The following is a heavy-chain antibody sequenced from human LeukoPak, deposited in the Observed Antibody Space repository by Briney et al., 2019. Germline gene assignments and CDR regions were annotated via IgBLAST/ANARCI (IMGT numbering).Heavy chain of an antibody. D-gene: IGHD4-17*01. V-gene: IGHV4-30-2*01. CDR3: AREYYGAYTYRYFDL. CDR2: IYHTESS. Sequence: SQTLSLTCAVSGGSINSGGYSWSWIRQPPGKGLEWIGNIYHTESSYYNPSLKSRVIMSIDRSKNQFSLQLSSVTAADTAVYYCAREYYGAYTYRYFDLWGRGTLVSVSS. J-gene: IGHJ2*01. CDR1: GGSINSGGYS.